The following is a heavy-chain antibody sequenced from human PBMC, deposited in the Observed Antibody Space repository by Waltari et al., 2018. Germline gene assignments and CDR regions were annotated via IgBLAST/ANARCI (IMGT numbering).Heavy chain of an antibody. Sequence: EVQLLESGGGLVQPGGSLRLSCAASGFPFGTFAMTWVRLAPGKGLEGVSGFSGKGGRTSYADAVKGRFTIARDNSKNTLYLLMNSLRADDTAVYYCAKTLYGGADYWGQGTLVTVSS. V-gene: IGHV3-23*01. CDR2: FSGKGGRT. CDR3: AKTLYGGADY. CDR1: GFPFGTFA. D-gene: IGHD4-17*01. J-gene: IGHJ4*02.